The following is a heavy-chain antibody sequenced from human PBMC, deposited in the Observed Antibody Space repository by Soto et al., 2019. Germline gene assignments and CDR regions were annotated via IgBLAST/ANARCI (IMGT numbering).Heavy chain of an antibody. V-gene: IGHV4-31*03. CDR1: GGSISSGGYY. CDR2: IYYSGST. Sequence: PSETLSLTCTVSGGSISSGGYYWSWIRQHPGKGLEWIGYIYYSGSTYYNPSLKSRVTISVDTSKNQFSLKLSSVTAADTAVYYCASSPIVVVPAAIYYYYYYMDVWGKGTTVTVSS. J-gene: IGHJ6*03. CDR3: ASSPIVVVPAAIYYYYYYMDV. D-gene: IGHD2-2*01.